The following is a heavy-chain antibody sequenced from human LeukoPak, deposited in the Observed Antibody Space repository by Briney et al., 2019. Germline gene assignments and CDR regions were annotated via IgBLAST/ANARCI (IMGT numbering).Heavy chain of an antibody. Sequence: WASVKVSCKAPGNTFAGHNIHWMRQAPGQGLVLMGWINPDRGGTDYARQFQGRVTMTSDTSIRAAYMELSSLVSEDSAVYFCAISIQAAAIPAFDYWGQGTLVTVSS. D-gene: IGHD6-25*01. CDR2: INPDRGGT. J-gene: IGHJ4*02. CDR3: AISIQAAAIPAFDY. V-gene: IGHV1-2*02. CDR1: GNTFAGHN.